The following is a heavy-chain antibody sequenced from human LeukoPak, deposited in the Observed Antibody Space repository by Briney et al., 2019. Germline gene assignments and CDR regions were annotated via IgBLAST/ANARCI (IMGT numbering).Heavy chain of an antibody. V-gene: IGHV3-23*01. Sequence: TLCLSSSAPASTFNLPAMPPALPAPGPPLEWVSAISGSGGSTYYADSVKGRFTISRDNSKNTLYLQMNSLRAEDTAVYYCAKDLFAGIAVAETIDYWGQGTLVTVSS. J-gene: IGHJ4*02. CDR1: ASTFNLPA. D-gene: IGHD6-19*01. CDR2: ISGSGGST. CDR3: AKDLFAGIAVAETIDY.